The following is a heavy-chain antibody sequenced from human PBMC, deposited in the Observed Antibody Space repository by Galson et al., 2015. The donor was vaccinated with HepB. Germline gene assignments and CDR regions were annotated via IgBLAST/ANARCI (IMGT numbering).Heavy chain of an antibody. CDR2: VYYTGSA. D-gene: IGHD1-14*01. J-gene: IGHJ5*02. Sequence: SETLSLTCTVSGGSISSSRTYWGWIRQPPGKGLEWIGTVYYTGSAYYNPSLKSRVTISADTSKKQISLNLSSVTAADTAVYYCARPSTGGALNWFDPWGQGTLVAVSS. V-gene: IGHV4-39*01. CDR3: ARPSTGGALNWFDP. CDR1: GGSISSSRTY.